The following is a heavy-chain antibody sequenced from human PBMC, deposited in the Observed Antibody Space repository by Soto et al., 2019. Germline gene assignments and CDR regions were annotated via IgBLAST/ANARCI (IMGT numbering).Heavy chain of an antibody. CDR2: FYYSGST. CDR3: ATHEYGDLTFSY. V-gene: IGHV4-39*01. D-gene: IGHD4-17*01. Sequence: QLQLQESGPGLVKPSETLSLTCTVSGGSISSSSYYWGWIRQPPGKGLEWIGTFYYSGSTYYNPSLKSRVTISVDTSKNQFSLKLSSMIAADTAVYFCATHEYGDLTFSYWGQGTLVTVSS. CDR1: GGSISSSSYY. J-gene: IGHJ4*02.